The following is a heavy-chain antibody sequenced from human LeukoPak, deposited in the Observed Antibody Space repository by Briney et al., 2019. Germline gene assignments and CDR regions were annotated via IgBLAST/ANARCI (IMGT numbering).Heavy chain of an antibody. D-gene: IGHD4-11*01. V-gene: IGHV4-39*07. J-gene: IGHJ4*02. CDR1: GGSISSSSYY. CDR2: IYYSGST. CDR3: ARDDYSIYFDY. Sequence: SETLSLTCTVSGGSISSSSYYWGWIRQPPGKGLEWIGSIYYSGSTYYNPSLKSRVTISVDTSKNQFSLKLSSVTAADTAVYYCARDDYSIYFDYWGQGTLVTVSS.